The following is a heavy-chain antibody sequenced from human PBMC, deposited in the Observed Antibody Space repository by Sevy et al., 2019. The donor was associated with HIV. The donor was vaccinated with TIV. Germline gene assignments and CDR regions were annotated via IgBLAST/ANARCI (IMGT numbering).Heavy chain of an antibody. Sequence: SETLSLTCSVTGVSLTGADYYWSWVRQAPGKGLEWIAYYFHSGPFYYSPTLKSRLSISVDTTQNQFSLKLTSVTAADSSVYYCARSENVDSALFDYWGQGTPFTVSS. D-gene: IGHD5-18*01. CDR2: YFHSGPF. J-gene: IGHJ4*02. CDR1: GVSLTGADYY. V-gene: IGHV4-30-4*01. CDR3: ARSENVDSALFDY.